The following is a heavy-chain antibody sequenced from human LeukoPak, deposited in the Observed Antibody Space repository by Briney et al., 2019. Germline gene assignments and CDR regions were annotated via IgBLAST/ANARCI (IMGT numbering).Heavy chain of an antibody. Sequence: ASVKVSCKASGYTFTGYYMHWVRQAPGQGLEWMGWINPNSGGTNYAQKFQGWVTTTRDTSISTAYMELSRLRSDDTAVYYCARPKESIFGVTLYGMDVWGQGTTVTASS. CDR3: ARPKESIFGVTLYGMDV. CDR1: GYTFTGYY. CDR2: INPNSGGT. J-gene: IGHJ6*02. D-gene: IGHD3-3*01. V-gene: IGHV1-2*04.